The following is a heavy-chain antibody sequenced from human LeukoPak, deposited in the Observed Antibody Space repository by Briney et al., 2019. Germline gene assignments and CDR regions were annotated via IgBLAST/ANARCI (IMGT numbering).Heavy chain of an antibody. D-gene: IGHD6-13*01. Sequence: ASVKVSCEASGYTFTSYAMHWVRQAPGQRLEWMGWINAGNGNTKYSQKFQGRVTITRDTSASTAYMELSSLRSEDTAVYYCASVAHRIAAAGIGKGNYYYYGMDVWGKGTTVTVSS. J-gene: IGHJ6*04. V-gene: IGHV1-3*01. CDR1: GYTFTSYA. CDR2: INAGNGNT. CDR3: ASVAHRIAAAGIGKGNYYYYGMDV.